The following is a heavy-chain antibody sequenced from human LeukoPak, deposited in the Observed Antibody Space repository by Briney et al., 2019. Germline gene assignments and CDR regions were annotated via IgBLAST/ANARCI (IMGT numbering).Heavy chain of an antibody. CDR1: GGTFSSYA. J-gene: IGHJ3*02. D-gene: IGHD1-26*01. CDR3: ATTIVGATAPYAFDI. Sequence: SVKVSCKASGGTFSSYAISWVRQAPGQGLEWMGGIIPIFGTANYAQRFQGRVTITADESTSTAYMELSSLRSEDTAVYYCATTIVGATAPYAFDIWGQGTMVTVSS. CDR2: IIPIFGTA. V-gene: IGHV1-69*13.